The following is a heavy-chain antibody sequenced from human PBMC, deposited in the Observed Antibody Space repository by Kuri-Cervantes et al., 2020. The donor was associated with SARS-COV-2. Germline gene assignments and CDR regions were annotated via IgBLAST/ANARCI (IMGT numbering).Heavy chain of an antibody. D-gene: IGHD1-1*01. CDR3: AKSEGTPGLKY. J-gene: IGHJ4*02. V-gene: IGHV3-23*01. CDR2: ISGSGDSV. CDR1: GFTSSSYA. Sequence: GESLKISCVTSGFTSSSYAMTWVRQAPGKGLEWVSAISGSGDSVYFADSVKGRFTISRDNSKNTVFLQMDSLRAADTAVYYCAKSEGTPGLKYWGQGTLVTVSS.